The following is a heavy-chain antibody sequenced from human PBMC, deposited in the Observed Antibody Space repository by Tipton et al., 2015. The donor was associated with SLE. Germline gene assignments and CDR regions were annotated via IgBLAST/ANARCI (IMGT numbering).Heavy chain of an antibody. D-gene: IGHD1-1*01. Sequence: TLSLTCAVYGGSFSGYYWSWIRQPPGKGLEWIGEINHSGSTNHNPSLKSRVTISVDTSKNQLSLKLSAVTAADTALYYCARALWKGGDYWGQGTLVTVLS. CDR2: INHSGST. V-gene: IGHV4-34*01. CDR1: GGSFSGYY. J-gene: IGHJ4*02. CDR3: ARALWKGGDY.